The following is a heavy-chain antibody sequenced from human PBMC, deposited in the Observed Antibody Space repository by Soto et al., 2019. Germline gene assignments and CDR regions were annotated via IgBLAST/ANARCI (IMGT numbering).Heavy chain of an antibody. D-gene: IGHD5-18*01. Sequence: EVQLVESGGGLVQPGGSLRLSCAASGFTFSSYWMSWVRQAPGKGLEWVANIKQDGSEKYYVDSVKGRFTISRDNAKNSLYPQMNSLRADDTAVYYCARDNGVTAMVYYYYYGMDVWGQGTTLTVSS. CDR2: IKQDGSEK. V-gene: IGHV3-7*05. CDR3: ARDNGVTAMVYYYYYGMDV. J-gene: IGHJ6*02. CDR1: GFTFSSYW.